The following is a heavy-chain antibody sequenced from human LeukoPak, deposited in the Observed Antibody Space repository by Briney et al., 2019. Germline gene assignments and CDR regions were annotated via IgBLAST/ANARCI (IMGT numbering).Heavy chain of an antibody. V-gene: IGHV1-2*02. Sequence: ASVKASCKASGYTFSGYYMHWVRQAPGQGLEWMGWINPDSGGTNYGQNFQGRVTMTRDTAIKTAYMELSRLRSDDTAVYYCARERFYSSGSKSNRVDYWGQGTLVTVSS. CDR2: INPDSGGT. D-gene: IGHD6-19*01. CDR3: ARERFYSSGSKSNRVDY. J-gene: IGHJ4*02. CDR1: GYTFSGYY.